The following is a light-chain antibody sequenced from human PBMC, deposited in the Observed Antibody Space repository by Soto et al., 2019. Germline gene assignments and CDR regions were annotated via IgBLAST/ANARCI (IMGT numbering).Light chain of an antibody. J-gene: IGKJ2*01. CDR3: QQYNFYPYT. CDR1: QSISTW. CDR2: GAS. V-gene: IGKV1-5*01. Sequence: DIQMTQSPSTLSASVGDRVTITCRASQSISTWLAWYHQKPGQAPKLLIFGASSLQSGVPSRFSGSGSGTEFSLTISSLQPDDFATYYCQQYNFYPYTFGEGTKLEI.